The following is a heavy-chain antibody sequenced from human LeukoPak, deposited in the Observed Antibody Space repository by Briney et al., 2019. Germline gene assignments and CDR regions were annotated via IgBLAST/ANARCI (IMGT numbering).Heavy chain of an antibody. D-gene: IGHD6-19*01. CDR3: ARDLGSGWTRFDY. Sequence: PGGSLRLSCAASGFTFDDHGMSWVRQAPGKGLEWVSGINWNGGSTGYADSVKGRFTISRDNARNSLYLQMNSMRAEDTALYYCARDLGSGWTRFDYWGQGTLVTVSS. J-gene: IGHJ4*02. CDR1: GFTFDDHG. V-gene: IGHV3-20*04. CDR2: INWNGGST.